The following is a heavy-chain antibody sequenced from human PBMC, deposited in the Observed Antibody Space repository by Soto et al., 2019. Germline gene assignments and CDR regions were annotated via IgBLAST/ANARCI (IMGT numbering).Heavy chain of an antibody. CDR1: GFTFDNYA. V-gene: IGHV3-23*01. J-gene: IGHJ4*02. Sequence: EVQLLESGGGLVQPGGSLRLSCAASGFTFDNYAMPWVRQAPGKGLEWVSALSASGQTTYYADSVQGRFTISRDNSRNTVDLQMNSLRGEDTAIYYCAKDRTGWHTWGFEYWGQGIQVTVSS. CDR3: AKDRTGWHTWGFEY. CDR2: LSASGQTT. D-gene: IGHD6-19*01.